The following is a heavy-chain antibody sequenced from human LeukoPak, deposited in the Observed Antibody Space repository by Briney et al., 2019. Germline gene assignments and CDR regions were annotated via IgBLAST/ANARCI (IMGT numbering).Heavy chain of an antibody. CDR1: EFTFSSYA. CDR2: ISGSGGST. J-gene: IGHJ6*02. V-gene: IGHV3-23*01. D-gene: IGHD3-16*01. Sequence: GGSLRLSCAASEFTFSSYAMSWVRQAPGKGLEWVSTISGSGGSTYYAGSVKGRFTISRDNSKNTLYQQMNSLRAEDTAVYYCAKSQWGGVPGNGMDVWGQGTTVTVSS. CDR3: AKSQWGGVPGNGMDV.